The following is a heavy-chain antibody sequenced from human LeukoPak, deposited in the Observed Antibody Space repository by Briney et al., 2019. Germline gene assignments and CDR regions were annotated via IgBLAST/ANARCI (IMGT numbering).Heavy chain of an antibody. D-gene: IGHD5-24*01. CDR3: ARDFGWLQSFGYLDY. V-gene: IGHV3-21*01. J-gene: IGHJ4*02. CDR2: ISSSSSYI. Sequence: PGGSLRLSCAASGFTFSSYSMNWVRQAPGKGLEWVSSISSSSSYIYYADSVKGRFTISRDNAKNSLYLQMNSLRAEDTAVYYCARDFGWLQSFGYLDYWGQGTLVTVSS. CDR1: GFTFSSYS.